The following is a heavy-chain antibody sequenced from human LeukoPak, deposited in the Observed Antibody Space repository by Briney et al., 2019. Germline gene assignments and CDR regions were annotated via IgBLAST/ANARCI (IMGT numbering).Heavy chain of an antibody. CDR2: IYYSGST. D-gene: IGHD2-2*01. Sequence: PSETLSLTCSVSGGSISGYYWSWIRQPPGQGLEWIGYIYYSGSTNYNPSLKSRVIISRDTSKNQFSLNLSSVTAADTAVYYCARALSSLGYCSSTSCWGAYYYYGMDVWGQGTTVTVSS. J-gene: IGHJ6*02. CDR1: GGSISGYY. V-gene: IGHV4-59*08. CDR3: ARALSSLGYCSSTSCWGAYYYYGMDV.